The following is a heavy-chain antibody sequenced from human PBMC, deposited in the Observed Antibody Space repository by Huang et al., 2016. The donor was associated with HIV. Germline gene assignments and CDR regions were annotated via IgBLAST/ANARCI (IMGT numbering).Heavy chain of an antibody. CDR3: ARVRRHSGNSGLIDF. J-gene: IGHJ4*02. V-gene: IGHV1-69*13. CDR2: FVPLFGTP. Sequence: QVHLVQSGAEVREPGSSVEVSCTSSAGALTSHSMTWVRQAPGHGLERVGTFVPLFGTPNYAQKFRGRLSFRADESTGAVYMRLAVLKSEDTAIYFCARVRRHSGNSGLIDFWGQGTLVTVTS. D-gene: IGHD6-19*01. CDR1: AGALTSHS.